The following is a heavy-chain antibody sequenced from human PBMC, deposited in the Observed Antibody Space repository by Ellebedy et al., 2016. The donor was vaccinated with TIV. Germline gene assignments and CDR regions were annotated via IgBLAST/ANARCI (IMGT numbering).Heavy chain of an antibody. D-gene: IGHD4-17*01. Sequence: SETLSLTCTVSGDSISDGGYYWGWVRQRPGKGLEWVGHIYYSGRTSYNPSLESRLTISVETTKNQFSLKLTSVTAADTAVYFCVRDYHDYGVDAFDIWGQGTMITVSS. V-gene: IGHV4-31*03. J-gene: IGHJ3*02. CDR2: IYYSGRT. CDR1: GDSISDGGYY. CDR3: VRDYHDYGVDAFDI.